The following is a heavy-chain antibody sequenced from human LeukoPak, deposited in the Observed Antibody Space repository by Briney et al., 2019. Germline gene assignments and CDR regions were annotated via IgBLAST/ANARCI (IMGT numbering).Heavy chain of an antibody. CDR3: ARDKGGLGYCSGGSCYHYYYYMDV. CDR2: IYYSGST. CDR1: GGSSSSYY. J-gene: IGHJ6*03. D-gene: IGHD2-15*01. V-gene: IGHV4-59*01. Sequence: SETLSLTCTVSGGSSSSYYWSWIRQPPGKGLEWIGYIYYSGSTNYNPSLKSRVTISVDTSKNQFSLKLSSVTAADTAVYYCARDKGGLGYCSGGSCYHYYYYMDVWGKGTTVTVSS.